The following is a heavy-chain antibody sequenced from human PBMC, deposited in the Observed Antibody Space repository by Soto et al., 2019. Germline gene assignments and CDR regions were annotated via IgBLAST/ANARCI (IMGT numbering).Heavy chain of an antibody. CDR2: IIPIFGTA. CDR3: ASTAEYRSFDY. CDR1: GGTFSSYA. J-gene: IGHJ4*02. V-gene: IGHV1-69*13. Sequence: SVKVSCKPSGGTFSSYAISGVRQAPGQGLEWMGGIIPIFGTANYAQKFQGRVTITADESTSTAYMELSSLRSEDTAVYYCASTAEYRSFDYWGQGTLVTVSS. D-gene: IGHD6-6*01.